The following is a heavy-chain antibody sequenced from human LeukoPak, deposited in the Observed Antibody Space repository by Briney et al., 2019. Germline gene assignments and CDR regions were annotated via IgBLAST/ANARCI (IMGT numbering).Heavy chain of an antibody. CDR1: GFTFDNYA. CDR2: ISNSGVST. J-gene: IGHJ1*01. D-gene: IGHD2-2*02. CDR3: AKDLYPHGRAEYFQH. Sequence: GGSLRLSCEASGFTFDNYAMSWVRQAPGKGLEWVSAISNSGVSTHYADSVKGRFTISRDNSKNTLFLHMNTLRADDMAVYYCAKDLYPHGRAEYFQHWGQGTLVTVSS. V-gene: IGHV3-23*01.